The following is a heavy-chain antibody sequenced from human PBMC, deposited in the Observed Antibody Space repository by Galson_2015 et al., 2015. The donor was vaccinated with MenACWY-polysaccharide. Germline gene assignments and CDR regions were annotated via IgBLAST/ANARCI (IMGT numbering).Heavy chain of an antibody. CDR3: AKVGPRSSWTMGIDY. D-gene: IGHD6-13*01. V-gene: IGHV3-23*01. J-gene: IGHJ4*02. CDR2: SGSGGSL. CDR1: GFSFSANG. Sequence: LRLSCAASGFSFSANGMSWVRQAPGGGLEGVSGSGSGGSLYYADSVKGRFTVSRDNSKNTLDLQMNNLRAEDTAVYYCAKVGPRSSWTMGIDYWGQGTLVTVSS.